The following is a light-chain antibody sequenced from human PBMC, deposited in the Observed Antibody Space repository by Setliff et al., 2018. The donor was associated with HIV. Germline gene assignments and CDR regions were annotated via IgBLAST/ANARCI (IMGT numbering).Light chain of an antibody. CDR3: SSYTSSYTFV. CDR2: EVS. V-gene: IGLV2-14*01. Sequence: LTQPASVSGSPGQSITISCTGTSNDFGSYDYVSWYQHQPGKVPKLMIYEVSNRPSGVSDRFSGSKSGNTASLTISGLQAEDEADYYCSSYTSSYTFVFGTGTKVTVL. J-gene: IGLJ1*01. CDR1: SNDFGSYDY.